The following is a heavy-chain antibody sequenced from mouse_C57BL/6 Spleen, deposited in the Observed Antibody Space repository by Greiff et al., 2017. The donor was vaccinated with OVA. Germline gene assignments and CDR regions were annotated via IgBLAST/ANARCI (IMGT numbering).Heavy chain of an antibody. Sequence: EVKLMESGGGLVKPGGSLKLSCAASGFTFSDYGMHWVRQAPEKGLEWVAYISSGSSTIYYADTVKGRFTISRDNAKNTLFLQMTSLRSEDTAMYYCARISKVVAYYYAIDYWGQGTSVTVSS. CDR3: ARISKVVAYYYAIDY. CDR2: ISSGSSTI. J-gene: IGHJ4*01. CDR1: GFTFSDYG. D-gene: IGHD1-1*01. V-gene: IGHV5-17*01.